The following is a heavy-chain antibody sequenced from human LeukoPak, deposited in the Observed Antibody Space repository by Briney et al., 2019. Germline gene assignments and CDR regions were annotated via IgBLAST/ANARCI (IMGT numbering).Heavy chain of an antibody. J-gene: IGHJ6*03. D-gene: IGHD3-3*01. CDR3: ARDPAIFGVVPPYYYYMDV. CDR2: ISSSSSYI. CDR1: GFTFSSYS. V-gene: IGHV3-21*01. Sequence: GGSLRLSCAASGFTFSSYSMNWVRQAPGKGLEWVSSISSSSSYIYYADSVKGRFTISRDNAKNSLYLQMNSLRAEDSAVYYCARDPAIFGVVPPYYYYMDVWGKGTTVTVSS.